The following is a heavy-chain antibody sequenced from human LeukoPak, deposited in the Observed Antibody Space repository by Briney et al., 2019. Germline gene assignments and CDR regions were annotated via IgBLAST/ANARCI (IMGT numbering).Heavy chain of an antibody. CDR2: IIPILGIA. V-gene: IGHV1-69*04. Sequence: ASVNVSCTASGCTFSSYAISWVRQAPGQGLEWMGRIIPILGIANYAHNLQGRVTITADKSTSTAYMELSSLRSEDTAVDYCARSSEYYDSSGYDHSPENGFDPWGQGTLVTVSS. D-gene: IGHD3-22*01. CDR3: ARSSEYYDSSGYDHSPENGFDP. CDR1: GCTFSSYA. J-gene: IGHJ5*02.